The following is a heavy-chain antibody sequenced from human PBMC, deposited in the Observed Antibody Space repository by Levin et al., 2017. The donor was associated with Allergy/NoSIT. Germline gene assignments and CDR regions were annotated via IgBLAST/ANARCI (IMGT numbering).Heavy chain of an antibody. V-gene: IGHV3-48*01. J-gene: IGHJ4*02. D-gene: IGHD3-10*01. CDR1: GFTFSSYS. Sequence: AGGSLRLSCAASGFTFSSYSMNWVRQAPGKGLEWVSYISSSSSTIYYADSVKGRFTISRDNAKNSLYLQMNSLRAEDTAVYYCARENIWFGELLLVWGQGTLVTVSS. CDR2: ISSSSSTI. CDR3: ARENIWFGELLLV.